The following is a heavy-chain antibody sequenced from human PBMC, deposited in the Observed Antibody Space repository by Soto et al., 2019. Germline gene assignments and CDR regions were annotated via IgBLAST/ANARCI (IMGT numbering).Heavy chain of an antibody. Sequence: SETLSLTCAVYGGSFSGYYWSWIRQPPGKGLEWIGEINHSGSTNYNPSLKSRVTISIDTSKNQFSLQLSSVTAADTAVYFCARYPRLDCWGQGTLVTVSS. CDR2: INHSGST. CDR3: ARYPRLDC. V-gene: IGHV4-34*01. CDR1: GGSFSGYY. J-gene: IGHJ4*02.